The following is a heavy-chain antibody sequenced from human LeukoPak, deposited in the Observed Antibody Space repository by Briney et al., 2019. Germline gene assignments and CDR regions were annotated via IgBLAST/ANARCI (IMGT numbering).Heavy chain of an antibody. CDR1: AYIFTTYW. J-gene: IGHJ4*02. Sequence: GESLKISCKGSAYIFTTYWIGWVRQMPGKVLEWMGIIYPGDSDVRYGPSFEGQVTISADKSISTAYLQWSSLKASDSAMYYCARRGGSLNFFDNWGQGTLVTVSS. D-gene: IGHD2-15*01. CDR2: IYPGDSDV. CDR3: ARRGGSLNFFDN. V-gene: IGHV5-51*01.